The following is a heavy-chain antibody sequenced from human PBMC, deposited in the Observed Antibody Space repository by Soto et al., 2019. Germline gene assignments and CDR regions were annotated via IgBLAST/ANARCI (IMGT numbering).Heavy chain of an antibody. CDR3: AREGRLAAAGRFDY. CDR2: IYYSGST. V-gene: IGHV4-31*03. CDR1: GASISGGDYY. Sequence: PSETLSLTCTVSGASISGGDYYGSWIGQVPKKGLEWIGYIYYSGSTYYNPSLKSRVAMSVDTSKNQFSLKLSSVTAADTAIYYCAREGRLAAAGRFDYWGQGTLVTVS. J-gene: IGHJ4*02. D-gene: IGHD6-13*01.